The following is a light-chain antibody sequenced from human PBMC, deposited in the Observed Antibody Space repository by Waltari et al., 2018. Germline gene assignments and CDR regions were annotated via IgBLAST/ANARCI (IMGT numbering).Light chain of an antibody. J-gene: IGKJ3*01. CDR3: QQSYSTPDT. CDR2: GAS. Sequence: DIQMTQSPSSLSASVGDRVTITCRASQSISTYLNWYLEKPGKAPNLLIYGASSLQSGAPSRFSGSGCGTEFTLNISSLQPEDFATYYCQQSYSTPDTFGPGTKVDIK. CDR1: QSISTY. V-gene: IGKV1-39*01.